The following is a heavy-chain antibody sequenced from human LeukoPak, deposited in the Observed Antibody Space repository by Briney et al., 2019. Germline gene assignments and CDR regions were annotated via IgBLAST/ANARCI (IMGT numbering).Heavy chain of an antibody. J-gene: IGHJ4*02. V-gene: IGHV3-74*01. CDR1: GFTFSNAW. Sequence: GGSLRLSCAASGFTFSNAWMHWVRQAPGKGLVWVSRINSDGSSTSYADSVKGRFTISRDNAKNTLYLQMNSLRAEDTAVYYCVLLWFGESLWGQGTLVTVSS. D-gene: IGHD3-10*01. CDR2: INSDGSST. CDR3: VLLWFGESL.